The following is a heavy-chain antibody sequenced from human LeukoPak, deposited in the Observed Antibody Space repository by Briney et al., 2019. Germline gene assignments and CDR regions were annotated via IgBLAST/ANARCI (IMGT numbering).Heavy chain of an antibody. CDR2: MNPNSGNT. Sequence: ASVKVSCKASGYTFTSYDINWVRQATGQWLEWMGWMNPNSGNTGYAQKFQGRVTMTRNTSISTAYMELSSLRSEDTAVYYCARASRGILWFGEPRYYFDYWSQGILVTVSS. CDR1: GYTFTSYD. J-gene: IGHJ4*02. D-gene: IGHD3-10*01. CDR3: ARASRGILWFGEPRYYFDY. V-gene: IGHV1-8*01.